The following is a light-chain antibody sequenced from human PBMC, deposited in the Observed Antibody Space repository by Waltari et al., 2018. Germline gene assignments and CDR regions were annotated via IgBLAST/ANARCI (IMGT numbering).Light chain of an antibody. CDR3: QQLNSYPPT. Sequence: QFTQAPSSLSASVGDKVTTTCRASQGINNYLACYQQKSGKAPKLLIYTASTLQSGVPSRFSGRGCGTDFTLTISSLQPEDFATYYCQQLNSYPPTFGGGTKVEIK. CDR1: QGINNY. J-gene: IGKJ4*01. V-gene: IGKV1-9*01. CDR2: TAS.